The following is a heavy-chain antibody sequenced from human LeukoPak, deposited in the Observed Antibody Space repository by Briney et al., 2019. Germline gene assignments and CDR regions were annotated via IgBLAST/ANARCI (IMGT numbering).Heavy chain of an antibody. CDR3: ARANPGSYQLLAFDY. Sequence: GGSLRLSCAASGFTFSSYAMHWVRQAPGKGLEWVAVISYDGSNKYYADSVKGRFTISRDNSKNTLYLQMNSLRAEDTAVYYCARANPGSYQLLAFDYWGQGTLVTVSS. CDR1: GFTFSSYA. J-gene: IGHJ4*02. CDR2: ISYDGSNK. V-gene: IGHV3-30*04. D-gene: IGHD2-2*01.